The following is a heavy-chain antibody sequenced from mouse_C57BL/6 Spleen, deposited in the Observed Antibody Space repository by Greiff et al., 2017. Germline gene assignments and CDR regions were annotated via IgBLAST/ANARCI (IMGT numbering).Heavy chain of an antibody. CDR1: GYAFSSSW. J-gene: IGHJ2*01. CDR3: ARWGYYGSSYGDYFDY. CDR2: IYPGDGDT. D-gene: IGHD1-1*01. V-gene: IGHV1-82*01. Sequence: QVQLQQSGPELVKPGASVKISCKASGYAFSSSWLNWVKQRPGKGLEWIGRIYPGDGDTNYNGKFKGKATLTADKSSSTAYMQLSSLTSEDSAVYFCARWGYYGSSYGDYFDYWGQGTTLTVSS.